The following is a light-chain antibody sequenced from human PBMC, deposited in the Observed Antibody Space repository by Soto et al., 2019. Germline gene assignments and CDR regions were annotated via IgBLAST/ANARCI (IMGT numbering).Light chain of an antibody. CDR2: DAS. CDR1: QSISRW. V-gene: IGKV1-5*01. CDR3: QQYNSYSRT. Sequence: DIQMTQSPSTLSASVGDRVTITCRARQSISRWLAWYQQKPGKAPKLLIYDASNLESGVPSRFSGSGSGTEFTLTISSLQPDDFATYYCQQYNSYSRTFGQGTRWIS. J-gene: IGKJ1*01.